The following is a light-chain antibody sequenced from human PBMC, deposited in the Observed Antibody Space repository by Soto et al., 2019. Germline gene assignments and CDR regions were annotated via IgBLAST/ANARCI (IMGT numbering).Light chain of an antibody. Sequence: DIQMTQSPSSLSASVGDRVTITCRASQSISSYLNWYQQKPGKAPKILIYAASSLQSGVPSSFRGRGFGTIFYRTISSQQPEDFTTYYCQQGYSTPHSFGPGTNQELK. CDR2: AAS. CDR1: QSISSY. J-gene: IGKJ2*01. V-gene: IGKV1-39*01. CDR3: QQGYSTPHS.